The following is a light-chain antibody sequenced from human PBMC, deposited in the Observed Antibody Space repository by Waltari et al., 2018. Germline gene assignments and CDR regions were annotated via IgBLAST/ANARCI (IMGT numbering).Light chain of an antibody. V-gene: IGLV2-23*02. CDR1: SRHVGNYQL. CDR3: SSYAGSSKGV. Sequence: QSALTQPAPVSGSPGQSIPLTCPGTSRHVGNYQLISWYQQHPGKAPKLMIYAVSKRPSGVSDRFSGSKSGDMASLTISGLQPEDEAEYFCSSYAGSSKGVFGGGTKVTVL. CDR2: AVS. J-gene: IGLJ2*01.